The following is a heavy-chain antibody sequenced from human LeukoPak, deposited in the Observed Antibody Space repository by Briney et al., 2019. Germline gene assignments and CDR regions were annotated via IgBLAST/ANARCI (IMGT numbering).Heavy chain of an antibody. D-gene: IGHD3-9*01. V-gene: IGHV1-69*01. CDR3: AREKAYDILTGGTYGFDP. J-gene: IGHJ5*02. Sequence: GSSVKVSCKACGGTFSSYAISWVRQAPGQGLESMGGIIPIFGTANYAQKFQGRVTITADESTSTAYMELSSLRSEDTAVYYCAREKAYDILTGGTYGFDPWGQGTLVTVSS. CDR2: IIPIFGTA. CDR1: GGTFSSYA.